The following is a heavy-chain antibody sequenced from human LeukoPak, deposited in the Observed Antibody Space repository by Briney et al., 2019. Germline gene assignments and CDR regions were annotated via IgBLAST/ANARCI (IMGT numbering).Heavy chain of an antibody. D-gene: IGHD2-2*01. CDR3: AKVNCSSTSCKHYFDY. J-gene: IGHJ4*02. Sequence: GGSLRLSCAASGFTFSSYAMSWVRQAPGKGLEWVSAISGSGGSTYYADSVKGRFTISRDNSKNTLYLQMNSLRAEDTAVYYCAKVNCSSTSCKHYFDYWGQGTLVTVSS. V-gene: IGHV3-23*01. CDR2: ISGSGGST. CDR1: GFTFSSYA.